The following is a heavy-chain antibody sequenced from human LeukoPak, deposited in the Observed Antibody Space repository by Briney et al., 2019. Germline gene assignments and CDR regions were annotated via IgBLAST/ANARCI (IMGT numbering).Heavy chain of an antibody. CDR3: AKDWRADF. J-gene: IGHJ4*02. Sequence: GGSLRLSCAASGFTFSSYAMTWVRRAPGKELEWVSAISGSGDSTKYAASVKGRFITSRDNSKNTLYLQMNSLRVEDTAVYYCAKDWRADFWGQGTLVTVSS. V-gene: IGHV3-23*01. CDR1: GFTFSSYA. CDR2: ISGSGDST.